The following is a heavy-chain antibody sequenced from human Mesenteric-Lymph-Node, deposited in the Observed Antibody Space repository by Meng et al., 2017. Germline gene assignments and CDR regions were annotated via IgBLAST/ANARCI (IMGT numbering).Heavy chain of an antibody. V-gene: IGHV4-34*12. J-gene: IGHJ4*02. Sequence: QGQLHQWGVGLVKPSETLSLTCAVNGGALSGAYWNWIRQPPGKGLEWIGEIIHGGSPSYNPSLKSRVTISIDTSKNQLSLMLSSVTAADTAVYYCARRPTGIDYWGQGTLVTVSS. D-gene: IGHD2-8*02. CDR2: IIHGGSP. CDR3: ARRPTGIDY. CDR1: GGALSGAY.